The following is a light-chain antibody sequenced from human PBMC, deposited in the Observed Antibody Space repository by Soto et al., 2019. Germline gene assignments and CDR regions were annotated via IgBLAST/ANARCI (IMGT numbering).Light chain of an antibody. J-gene: IGKJ1*01. CDR1: QSIGSW. Sequence: DIQMTQSPSTLSASVGDRVTITCRASQSIGSWLAWYQQKAGKAPKLLIYDASSLESGVPSRFSGSGSGTEFTLTISSLQPDDVATYYCQQYNSYPWTFGQGTKV. V-gene: IGKV1-5*01. CDR2: DAS. CDR3: QQYNSYPWT.